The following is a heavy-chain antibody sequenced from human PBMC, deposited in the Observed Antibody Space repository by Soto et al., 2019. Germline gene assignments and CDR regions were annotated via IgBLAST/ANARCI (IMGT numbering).Heavy chain of an antibody. J-gene: IGHJ4*02. CDR1: GFTVSSNY. Sequence: PGGSLRLSCAASGFTVSSNYMSWVRQAPGKGLEWVSVIYSGGSTYYADSVRGRFTISRDNSKNTLYLQMNSLRAEDTAVYYCARDTALPYYYDSSGYYFPLGYFDYWGQGT. CDR2: IYSGGST. V-gene: IGHV3-66*01. CDR3: ARDTALPYYYDSSGYYFPLGYFDY. D-gene: IGHD3-22*01.